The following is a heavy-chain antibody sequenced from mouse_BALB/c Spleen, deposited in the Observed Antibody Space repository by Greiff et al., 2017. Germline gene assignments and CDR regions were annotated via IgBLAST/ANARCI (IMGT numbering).Heavy chain of an antibody. D-gene: IGHD1-3*01. CDR3: ARDKKVDGVFAY. V-gene: IGHV7-3*02. Sequence: EVMLVESGGGLVQPGGSLRLSCATSGFTFTDYYMSWVRQPPGKALEWLGFIRNKANGYTTEYSASVKGRFTISRDNSQSILYLQMNTLRAEDSATYYCARDKKVDGVFAYWGQGTLVTVSA. CDR2: IRNKANGYTT. J-gene: IGHJ3*01. CDR1: GFTFTDYY.